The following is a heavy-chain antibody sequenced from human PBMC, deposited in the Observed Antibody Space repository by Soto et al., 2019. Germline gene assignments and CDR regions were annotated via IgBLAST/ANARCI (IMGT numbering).Heavy chain of an antibody. D-gene: IGHD1-26*01. V-gene: IGHV3-33*01. CDR2: IWYDGSNK. CDR1: GFTFSSYG. Sequence: QVQLVESGGGVVQPGRSLRLSCAASGFTFSSYGMHWVRQAPGKGLEWVAVIWYDGSNKYYADSVKGRFTISRDNSKNTLYLQMNSLRAEDTAVDYCARDHGRWEQIIDYWGQGTLVTVSS. J-gene: IGHJ4*02. CDR3: ARDHGRWEQIIDY.